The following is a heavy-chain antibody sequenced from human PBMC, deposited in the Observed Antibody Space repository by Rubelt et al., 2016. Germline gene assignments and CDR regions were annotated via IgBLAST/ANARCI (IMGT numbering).Heavy chain of an antibody. CDR3: ARDLSDSGRYHHFDY. Sequence: QVQLVESGGGVVQPGRYLRLSCAASGFTFSRYAIHWVRQAPGKGLEWVALISYDGSNKYYADSVKGRFTISRDNSKNTLYLQMNSRRAEDTAVYYCARDLSDSGRYHHFDYWGQGTLVTASS. CDR1: GFTFSRYA. CDR2: ISYDGSNK. V-gene: IGHV3-30*04. J-gene: IGHJ4*02. D-gene: IGHD1-26*01.